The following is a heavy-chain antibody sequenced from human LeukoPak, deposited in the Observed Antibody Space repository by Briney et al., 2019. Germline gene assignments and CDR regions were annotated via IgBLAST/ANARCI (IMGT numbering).Heavy chain of an antibody. D-gene: IGHD6-13*01. CDR1: GYSISSGYY. V-gene: IGHV4-38-2*02. Sequence: PSETLSLTCTVSGYSISSGYYWGWIRQPPGEGLEWIGTISHSGSTYYLPSLRGRVTISLDTSKKQFSLNLSSVTAADTAVYYCARVGIAPAGTAVGYWGRGTLVSVSS. CDR3: ARVGIAPAGTAVGY. CDR2: ISHSGST. J-gene: IGHJ4*02.